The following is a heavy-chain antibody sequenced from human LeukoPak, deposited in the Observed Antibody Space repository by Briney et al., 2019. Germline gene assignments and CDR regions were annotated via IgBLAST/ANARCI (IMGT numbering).Heavy chain of an antibody. CDR2: INQDGSEK. J-gene: IGHJ6*03. V-gene: IGHV3-7*01. D-gene: IGHD1-26*01. CDR1: EVAGSGFTFSRFW. CDR3: ARASSGSYGRYYYYYMDV. Sequence: PGGSLRLSCAASEVAGSGFTFSRFWMSWVRQAPGKGLEWVANINQDGSEKYYVDSVKGRFTISRDNAKNSLYLQMNSLRAEDTAVYYCARASSGSYGRYYYYYMDVWGKGTTVTVSS.